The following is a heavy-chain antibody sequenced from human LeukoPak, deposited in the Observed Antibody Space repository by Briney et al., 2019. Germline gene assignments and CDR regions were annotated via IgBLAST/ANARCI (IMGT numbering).Heavy chain of an antibody. Sequence: SQTLSLTCTVSGGSISSGDYYWSWIRQHPGKGLEWIGYIYYSGSTYYNPSLESRVTISVDTSKNQFSLILSSVTAAGTAVYYCATRNIGASSNPDYWGQGTLVTVSS. CDR3: ATRNIGASSNPDY. CDR1: GGSISSGDYY. CDR2: IYYSGST. V-gene: IGHV4-31*03. D-gene: IGHD1-26*01. J-gene: IGHJ4*02.